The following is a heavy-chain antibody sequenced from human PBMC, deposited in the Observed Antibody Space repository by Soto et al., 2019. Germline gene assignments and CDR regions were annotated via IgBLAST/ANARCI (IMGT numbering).Heavy chain of an antibody. CDR1: GFTFSSYA. CDR3: ASRPATYYYDSSGYYHLDWFDP. D-gene: IGHD3-22*01. Sequence: GGSLRLSCAASGFTFSSYAMSWVRQAPGKGLEWVSAISGSGGSTYYADSVKGRFTISRDNSKNTLYLQMNSLRAEDTAVYYCASRPATYYYDSSGYYHLDWFDPWGQGTLVTVSS. V-gene: IGHV3-23*01. J-gene: IGHJ5*02. CDR2: ISGSGGST.